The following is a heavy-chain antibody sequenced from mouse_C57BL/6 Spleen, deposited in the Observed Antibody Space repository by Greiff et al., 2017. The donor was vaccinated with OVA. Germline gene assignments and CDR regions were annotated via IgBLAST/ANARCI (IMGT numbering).Heavy chain of an antibody. Sequence: QVQLQQPGAELVKPGASVKLSCKASGYTFTSYWMQWVKQRPGQGLEWIGEIDPSDSYTNYNQKFKGKATLTVDTSSSTAYMQLSSLTSEDSAVYYCARGEAYGRDDYWGQGTTLTVSS. CDR1: GYTFTSYW. J-gene: IGHJ2*01. V-gene: IGHV1-50*01. CDR3: ARGEAYGRDDY. D-gene: IGHD1-1*01. CDR2: IDPSDSYT.